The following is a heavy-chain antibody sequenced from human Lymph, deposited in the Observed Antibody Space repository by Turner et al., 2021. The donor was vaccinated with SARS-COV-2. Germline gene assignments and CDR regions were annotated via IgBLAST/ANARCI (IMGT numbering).Heavy chain of an antibody. J-gene: IGHJ4*02. V-gene: IGHV4-39*01. D-gene: IGHD3-10*01. CDR2: IYYSGSN. CDR1: GGSIRSSSHY. Sequence: QLQLQEAGPGLVKPSETLSLTCTLSGGSIRSSSHYWGWIRNPPGRGLEWIGHIYYSGSNYYTPSLKSRVTISVDTSKNQFSLKLSSVTAADTAVYYCARLVRRAEYYFDYWGQGTLVTVSS. CDR3: ARLVRRAEYYFDY.